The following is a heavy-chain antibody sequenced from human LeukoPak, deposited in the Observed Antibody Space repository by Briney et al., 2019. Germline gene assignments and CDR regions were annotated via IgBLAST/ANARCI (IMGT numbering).Heavy chain of an antibody. Sequence: EASVKVSCKASGYTFTGYYMHWVRQAPGQGLEWMGWINPDSGGTNYAQKFQGRVTMTRDTSIGTAYMELSRLRSDDTAVYYCARPVVPAEPAAFDIWGQGTMVTVSS. D-gene: IGHD2-2*01. CDR3: ARPVVPAEPAAFDI. CDR2: INPDSGGT. V-gene: IGHV1-2*02. CDR1: GYTFTGYY. J-gene: IGHJ3*02.